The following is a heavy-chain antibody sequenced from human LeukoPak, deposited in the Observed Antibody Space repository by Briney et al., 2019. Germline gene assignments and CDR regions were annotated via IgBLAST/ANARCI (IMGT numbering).Heavy chain of an antibody. CDR1: GFSFSSYA. D-gene: IGHD3-10*01. J-gene: IGHJ6*02. CDR3: ARVYYGSGSYHYYYYGMDV. Sequence: GGSLRLSCAASGFSFSSYAMHWVRQAPGKGLEWVAVISYDGSNKYYADSVKGRFTISRDNSKNTLYLQMNSLRAEDTAVYYCARVYYGSGSYHYYYYGMDVWGQGTTVTVSS. V-gene: IGHV3-30*04. CDR2: ISYDGSNK.